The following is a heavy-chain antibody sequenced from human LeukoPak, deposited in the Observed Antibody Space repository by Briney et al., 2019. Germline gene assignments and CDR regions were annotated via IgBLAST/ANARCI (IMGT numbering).Heavy chain of an antibody. D-gene: IGHD3-16*02. Sequence: PSETLSLTCTGSGGSISSYYWSWLRQPAGKGLEWIGRVYTNGNTNYNPSLKSRVTMSLDTSKNQFSLKLSSVTAADTAVYYCASSPLYVWGSYRLNPYFDYWGQGTLVTVSS. CDR1: GGSISSYY. CDR2: VYTNGNT. J-gene: IGHJ4*02. CDR3: ASSPLYVWGSYRLNPYFDY. V-gene: IGHV4-4*07.